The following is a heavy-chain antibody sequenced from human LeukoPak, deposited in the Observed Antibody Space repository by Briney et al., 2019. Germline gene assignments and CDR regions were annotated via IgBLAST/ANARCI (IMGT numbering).Heavy chain of an antibody. CDR3: ATEYYYDSSGYYDYFDY. D-gene: IGHD3-22*01. Sequence: GSLRLSCAASGFTFSSYEMNWVRQAPGKGLEWVSYISSSGSTIYYADSVKGRFTISRDNAKNSLYLQMNSLRAEDTAVYYCATEYYYDSSGYYDYFDYWGQGTLVTVSS. CDR1: GFTFSSYE. J-gene: IGHJ4*02. V-gene: IGHV3-48*03. CDR2: ISSSGSTI.